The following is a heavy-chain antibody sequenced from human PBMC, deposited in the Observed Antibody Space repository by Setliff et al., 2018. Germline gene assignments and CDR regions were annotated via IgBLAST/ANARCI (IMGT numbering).Heavy chain of an antibody. CDR2: IYHSGST. V-gene: IGHV4-38-2*01. D-gene: IGHD3-22*01. Sequence: SETLSLTCAVSGYSISSGYYWGWIRQPPGKGLEWIGSIYHSGSTYYNPSLKSRVTISVDTSKNQFSLKLSSVTAADTAVYYCARQAKSIAAPPADYYDSSGYFSNDAFDIWGQGTMVTV. CDR1: GYSISSGYY. J-gene: IGHJ3*02. CDR3: ARQAKSIAAPPADYYDSSGYFSNDAFDI.